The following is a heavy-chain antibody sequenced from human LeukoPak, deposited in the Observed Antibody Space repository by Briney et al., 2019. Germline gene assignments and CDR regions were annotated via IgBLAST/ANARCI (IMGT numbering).Heavy chain of an antibody. CDR2: IWYDGSNK. CDR3: ARVGFGELFDAFDI. V-gene: IGHV3-33*01. D-gene: IGHD3-10*01. J-gene: IGHJ3*02. CDR1: GFTFSSYG. Sequence: GRSLRLSCAASGFTFSSYGMHWVRQAPGKGLEWVAVIWYDGSNKYYADSVKGRFTISRDNSENTLYLQMNSLRAEDTAVYYCARVGFGELFDAFDIWGQGTMVTVSS.